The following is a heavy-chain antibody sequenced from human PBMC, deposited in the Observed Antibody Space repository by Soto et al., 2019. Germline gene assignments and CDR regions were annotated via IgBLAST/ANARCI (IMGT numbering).Heavy chain of an antibody. J-gene: IGHJ6*02. CDR1: GGSISSYY. Sequence: QVQLQESGPGLVKPSETLSLTCTVSGGSISSYYWSWIRQPPGKGLEWIGYIYYSGSTNYNPSLKRRGTISVDTSKNRFSLKLRFVTAADTAVYYCARVGSSPTYYYGMDVWGQGTTVTVCS. D-gene: IGHD2-2*01. CDR2: IYYSGST. V-gene: IGHV4-59*01. CDR3: ARVGSSPTYYYGMDV.